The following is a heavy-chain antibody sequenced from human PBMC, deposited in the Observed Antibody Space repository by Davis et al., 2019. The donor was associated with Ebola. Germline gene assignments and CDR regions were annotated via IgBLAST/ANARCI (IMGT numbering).Heavy chain of an antibody. CDR3: ARDAESNYGFYWFDP. D-gene: IGHD4-11*01. J-gene: IGHJ5*02. V-gene: IGHV3-21*01. CDR2: ISSSSSYI. CDR1: GFTFSSYS. Sequence: GGSLRLSCAASGFTFSSYSMNWVRQAPGKGLEWVSSISSSSSYIYYADSVKGRFTISRDNAKNSLYLQMNSLRAEDTAVYYCARDAESNYGFYWFDPWGQGTLVTVSS.